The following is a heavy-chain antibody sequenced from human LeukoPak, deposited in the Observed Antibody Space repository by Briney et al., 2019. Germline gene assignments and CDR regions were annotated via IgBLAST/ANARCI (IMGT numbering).Heavy chain of an antibody. J-gene: IGHJ3*02. CDR1: GGSLSSYV. Sequence: GASVKVSCKASGGSLSSYVITWVRQAPGQGLEWMGRIIPVLGVSNFAQKFEGRVTITADKSTNTAHMELRRLESGDTAVYYCAREGLEAVVPAAIGVHDAFDIWGQGTMVTVSS. CDR2: IIPVLGVS. CDR3: AREGLEAVVPAAIGVHDAFDI. V-gene: IGHV1-69*04. D-gene: IGHD2-2*01.